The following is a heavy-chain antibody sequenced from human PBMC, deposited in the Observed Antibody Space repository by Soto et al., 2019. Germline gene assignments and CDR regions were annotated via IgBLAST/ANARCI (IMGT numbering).Heavy chain of an antibody. V-gene: IGHV1-2*02. J-gene: IGHJ5*02. Sequence: EIKKRGASVKVSCKASGYTFTGYYMHWVRQAPGQGLEWMGWINPNSGGTNYAQKFQGRVTMTRDTSISTAYMELSRLRSDDTAVYYCARGIAAAKINWFDPWGQGTLVTVSS. CDR3: ARGIAAAKINWFDP. CDR1: GYTFTGYY. CDR2: INPNSGGT. D-gene: IGHD6-13*01.